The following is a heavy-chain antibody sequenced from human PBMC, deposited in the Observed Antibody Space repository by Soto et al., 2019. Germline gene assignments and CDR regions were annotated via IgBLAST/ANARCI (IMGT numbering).Heavy chain of an antibody. CDR1: GYTFTSYA. J-gene: IGHJ6*04. D-gene: IGHD6-19*01. V-gene: IGHV1-3*01. CDR2: INAGNGNT. Sequence: ASVKVSCNAPGYTFTSYAMHWVRQAPGQRLEWMGWINAGNGNTKYSQKFQGRVTITRDTSASTAYMELSSLRSEDTAVYYCARDSSGWYLGGPFYYYYGMDVWGKGTTVTVSS. CDR3: ARDSSGWYLGGPFYYYYGMDV.